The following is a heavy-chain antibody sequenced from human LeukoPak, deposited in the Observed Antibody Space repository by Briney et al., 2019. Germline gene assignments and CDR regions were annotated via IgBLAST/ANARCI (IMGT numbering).Heavy chain of an antibody. CDR2: INSDGSST. CDR1: GGSISSYYW. V-gene: IGHV3-74*01. CDR3: ARGSHSSSWYNWFDP. J-gene: IGHJ5*02. D-gene: IGHD6-13*01. Sequence: ETLSLTCTVSGGSISSYYWMHWVRQAPGKGLVWVSRINSDGSSTSYADSVKGRFTISRDNAKNTLYLQMNSLRAEDTAVYYCARGSHSSSWYNWFDPWGQGTLVTVSS.